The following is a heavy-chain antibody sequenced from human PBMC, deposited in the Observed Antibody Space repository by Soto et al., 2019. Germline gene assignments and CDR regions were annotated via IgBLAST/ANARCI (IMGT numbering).Heavy chain of an antibody. V-gene: IGHV4-59*01. CDR1: GGSISSYY. Sequence: SETLSLTCTVSGGSISSYYWSWIRQPPGKGLEWIGYIYYSGSTNYNPSLKSRVTISVDTSKNQFSLKLSSVTAADTAVYYCARGVDTVNYYYYRMDVWGQGTTVTVSS. J-gene: IGHJ6*02. D-gene: IGHD5-18*01. CDR3: ARGVDTVNYYYYRMDV. CDR2: IYYSGST.